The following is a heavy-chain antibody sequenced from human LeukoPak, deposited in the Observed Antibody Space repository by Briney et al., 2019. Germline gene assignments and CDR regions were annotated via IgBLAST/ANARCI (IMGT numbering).Heavy chain of an antibody. D-gene: IGHD2-2*01. CDR3: ARLGYCSSTSCYAGVMVDY. V-gene: IGHV4-39*01. CDR2: ISYVVGT. Sequence: PSGTLSLTCTVSGGSISSSSYYWGWIRQPPGKGLEWIGIISYVVGTYYNPSLKSRVTISVDTSKNQFSLKLSSVTDADTAVYYCARLGYCSSTSCYAGVMVDYWGQGTLVTVS. J-gene: IGHJ4*02. CDR1: GGSISSSSYY.